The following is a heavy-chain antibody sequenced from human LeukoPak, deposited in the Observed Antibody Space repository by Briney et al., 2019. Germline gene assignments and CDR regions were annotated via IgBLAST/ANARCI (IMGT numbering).Heavy chain of an antibody. CDR1: GYTFTGYY. Sequence: ASVKVSCKASGYTFTGYYMHWVRQAPGQGLEWMGWINPNSGGTSYAQKFQGRVTMTRDTSISTAYMELSRLRSDDTAVYYCARDRSGYYSPVDYWGQGTLVTVSS. CDR3: ARDRSGYYSPVDY. D-gene: IGHD3-22*01. CDR2: INPNSGGT. J-gene: IGHJ4*02. V-gene: IGHV1-2*02.